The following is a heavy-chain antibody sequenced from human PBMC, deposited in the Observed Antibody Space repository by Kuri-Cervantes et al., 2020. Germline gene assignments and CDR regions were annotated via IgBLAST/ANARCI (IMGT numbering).Heavy chain of an antibody. V-gene: IGHV3-21*01. CDR2: ISSSSSYR. J-gene: IGHJ4*02. Sequence: GESLKISCAASGFTFSSYSMNWVRQAPGKGLEWVSSISSSSSYRYYADSVKGRFTISRDNAKNSLYLQMNSLRAEDTAGDYCARGAVLRYFDWLPLQYYFDYWGQGTLVTVSS. CDR3: ARGAVLRYFDWLPLQYYFDY. D-gene: IGHD3-9*01. CDR1: GFTFSSYS.